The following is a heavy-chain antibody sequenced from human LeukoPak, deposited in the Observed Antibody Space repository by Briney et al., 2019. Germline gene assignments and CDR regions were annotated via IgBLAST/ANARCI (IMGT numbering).Heavy chain of an antibody. CDR1: GYTFTSYD. J-gene: IGHJ6*02. Sequence: ASVKVSCKASGYTFTSYDINWVRQATGQGLEWMGWMNPNSGNTGYAQKFQGRVTMTRNTSISTAYMELGSLRSEDTAVYYCAGLGAGTTFDYYYGMDVWGQGTTVTVSS. CDR3: AGLGAGTTFDYYYGMDV. V-gene: IGHV1-8*01. D-gene: IGHD1-1*01. CDR2: MNPNSGNT.